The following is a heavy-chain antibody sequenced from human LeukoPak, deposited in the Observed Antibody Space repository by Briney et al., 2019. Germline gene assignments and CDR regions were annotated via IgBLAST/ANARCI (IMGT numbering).Heavy chain of an antibody. CDR1: GASVTDYY. Sequence: SETLSLTCTVSGASVTDYYWSWIRQSPGKGLEWISYIHHSGNSDYNPSLRSRVTTPLDTSKNQFSLKLSSVTAADTAVYYCARGADYFDYWGQGTLVTVSS. V-gene: IGHV4-59*02. J-gene: IGHJ4*02. CDR2: IHHSGNS. D-gene: IGHD1-26*01. CDR3: ARGADYFDY.